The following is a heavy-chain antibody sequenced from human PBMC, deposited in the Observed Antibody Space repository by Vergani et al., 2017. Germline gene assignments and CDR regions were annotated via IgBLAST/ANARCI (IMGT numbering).Heavy chain of an antibody. Sequence: QVQLQESGPRLVKPSETLSLICSVSGYSISSGYFWGWIRQSPGKGLEWLGTIDRTGRTHLSPSLKSRLTISVDTTKNQFSLRLTSATAADTAVYYCARQQLDYYYYGMDVWGQGTTVTVSS. CDR1: GYSISSGYF. J-gene: IGHJ6*02. D-gene: IGHD6-13*01. CDR3: ARQQLDYYYYGMDV. CDR2: IDRTGRT. V-gene: IGHV4-38-2*02.